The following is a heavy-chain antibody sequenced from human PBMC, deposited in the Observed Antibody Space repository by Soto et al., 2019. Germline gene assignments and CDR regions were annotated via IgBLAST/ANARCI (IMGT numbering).Heavy chain of an antibody. V-gene: IGHV3-33*01. D-gene: IGHD2-15*01. Sequence: QVQLVESGGGVVQPGRSLRLSCAASGFTFSSYGMHWVRQAPGKGLEWVAVIWYDGSNKYYADSVKGRFTISRDNSKNTRYLQMNSLRAEDTAVYHCARGDIVVVVAAPMDVWGQGTTVTVSS. J-gene: IGHJ6*02. CDR2: IWYDGSNK. CDR1: GFTFSSYG. CDR3: ARGDIVVVVAAPMDV.